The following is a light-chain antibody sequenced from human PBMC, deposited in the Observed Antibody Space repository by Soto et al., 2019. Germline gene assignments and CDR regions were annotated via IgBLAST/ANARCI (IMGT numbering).Light chain of an antibody. CDR1: SSDVGGYNY. V-gene: IGLV2-14*01. Sequence: QCALTQPASVSGSPGQSITISCTGTSSDVGGYNYVSGYQQHPGKAPKFMIYDVSNRPSGVSNRFSGSKSGNTASLTISGLQAEDEADYYCCSYTTSNTRQIVFGTGTKLTVL. CDR3: CSYTTSNTRQIV. J-gene: IGLJ1*01. CDR2: DVS.